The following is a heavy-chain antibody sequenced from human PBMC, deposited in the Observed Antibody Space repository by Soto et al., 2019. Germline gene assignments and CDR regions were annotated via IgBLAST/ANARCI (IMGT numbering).Heavy chain of an antibody. J-gene: IGHJ6*02. CDR3: AKDFKVSGGHYGSLNYYYGMDV. V-gene: IGHV3-30*18. D-gene: IGHD3-10*01. CDR2: ISYDGILK. Sequence: QVHLVESGGGVVQPGGSLRLACAASGFTFSAFGMHWVRQAPGKGLEWVAIISYDGILKYYADCVKGRFTISRDTSKGALYLQMNSLRPEDTAVYYCAKDFKVSGGHYGSLNYYYGMDVWGQGTTVTVSS. CDR1: GFTFSAFG.